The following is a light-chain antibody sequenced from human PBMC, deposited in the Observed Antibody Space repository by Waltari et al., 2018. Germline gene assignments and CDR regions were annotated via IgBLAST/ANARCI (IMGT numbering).Light chain of an antibody. Sequence: IQMPQSPSTLSASVGDRVTITCRASQSVRTYLAWYQQKPGKVPKLLIYKASTLEPGVPSRFSGSGSETEFTLTIASLQPDDFGTYYCQQYNTYSWTFGQGTEVDIK. J-gene: IGKJ1*01. V-gene: IGKV1-5*03. CDR3: QQYNTYSWT. CDR2: KAS. CDR1: QSVRTY.